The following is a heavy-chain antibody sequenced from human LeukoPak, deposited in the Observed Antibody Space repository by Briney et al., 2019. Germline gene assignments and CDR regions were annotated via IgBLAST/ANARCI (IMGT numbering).Heavy chain of an antibody. D-gene: IGHD3-22*01. Sequence: GGSLRLSCAASGFTFSDYYMSWIRQAPGKGLEWVSYISSSGSTIYYADSVKGRFTISRDNAKKTVFLQMNSLRAEDTAVYYCSRDLFSFYYGSSGYCDYWGQGTRVTVSS. CDR2: ISSSGSTI. CDR3: SRDLFSFYYGSSGYCDY. J-gene: IGHJ4*02. CDR1: GFTFSDYY. V-gene: IGHV3-11*01.